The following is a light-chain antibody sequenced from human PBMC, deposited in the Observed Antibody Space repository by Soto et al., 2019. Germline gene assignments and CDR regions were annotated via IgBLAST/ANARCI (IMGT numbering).Light chain of an antibody. J-gene: IGKJ1*01. V-gene: IGKV1-39*01. CDR1: QNIGNY. Sequence: DIQMTQSPSSLSASVGDRVTISCRASQNIGNYLNWYQQRPGKAPKLLIYDASSLQSGVPSRFSGSGSGTDFTLTISSRQPEDVATYHCQQSNSSPWTFGQGTKVEI. CDR2: DAS. CDR3: QQSNSSPWT.